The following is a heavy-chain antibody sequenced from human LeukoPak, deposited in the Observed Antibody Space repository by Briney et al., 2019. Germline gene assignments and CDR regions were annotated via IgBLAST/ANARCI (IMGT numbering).Heavy chain of an antibody. CDR3: ARSSSSWYGAEWFDP. V-gene: IGHV4-34*01. Sequence: SETLSLTCTVSGGSISSYYWSWIRQPPGKGLEWIGEINHSGSTNYNPSLKSRVTISVDTSKNQFSLKLSSVTAADTAVYYCARSSSSWYGAEWFDPWGQGTLVTVSS. D-gene: IGHD6-13*01. CDR1: GGSISSYY. J-gene: IGHJ5*02. CDR2: INHSGST.